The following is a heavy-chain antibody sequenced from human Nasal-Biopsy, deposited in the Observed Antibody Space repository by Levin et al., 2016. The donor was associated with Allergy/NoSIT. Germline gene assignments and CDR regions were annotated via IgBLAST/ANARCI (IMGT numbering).Heavy chain of an antibody. CDR3: TREGTTTASYGMDV. V-gene: IGHV3-49*03. CDR2: IRTNPFGGTT. J-gene: IGHJ6*02. Sequence: GESLKISCRGSGFSFGDYAMSWFRQAPGMGLEWVGFIRTNPFGGTTEYAASVRGRFSISRDDSRSIAYLHMNSLKTEDTAVYYCTREGTTTASYGMDVWGQGTTVTVSS. CDR1: GFSFGDYA. D-gene: IGHD1-1*01.